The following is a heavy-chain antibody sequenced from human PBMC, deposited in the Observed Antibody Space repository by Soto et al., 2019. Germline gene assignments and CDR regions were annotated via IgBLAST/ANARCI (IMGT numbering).Heavy chain of an antibody. D-gene: IGHD5-18*01. V-gene: IGHV4-61*01. CDR3: ARDIRGYSRAFDY. Sequence: SETLSLTCTVSGDSVSSDNCYWTWIRQPPGKGLGWIGYIYSSGSTNYNPSLKSRVTISVDTSRNQFSLKLTSVTAADTAVYYCARDIRGYSRAFDYWGQGTLVTVSS. J-gene: IGHJ4*02. CDR1: GDSVSSDNCY. CDR2: IYSSGST.